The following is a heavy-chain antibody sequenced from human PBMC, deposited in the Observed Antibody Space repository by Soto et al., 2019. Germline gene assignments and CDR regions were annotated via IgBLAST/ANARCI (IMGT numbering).Heavy chain of an antibody. D-gene: IGHD6-19*01. Sequence: PGGSLRLSCAASGFTFSSYWMHWVRQVPGKGLVWVSRINRDGSTTNYAASVNDRFTISRDNAKNTLYLEMNSLRAEDSAVFYWERGSSDGAKGYFAFWAKGTRVPVSS. CDR3: ERGSSDGAKGYFAF. J-gene: IGHJ4*02. CDR1: GFTFSSYW. V-gene: IGHV3-74*01. CDR2: INRDGSTT.